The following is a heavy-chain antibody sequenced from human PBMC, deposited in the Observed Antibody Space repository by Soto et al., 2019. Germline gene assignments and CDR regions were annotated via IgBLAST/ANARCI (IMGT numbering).Heavy chain of an antibody. Sequence: QVQLQESGPGLVKPSGTLSLTCAVSGGSISSNNWWSWVRQPPGKGLEWIGEIYHSGSTNYNPSLKXRXTXSXXKSKNQFALKLSSVTAADTAVYYCARSSRHYYDSSEGNFDYWGQGTLVTVSS. V-gene: IGHV4-4*02. D-gene: IGHD3-22*01. CDR3: ARSSRHYYDSSEGNFDY. CDR1: GGSISSNNW. CDR2: IYHSGST. J-gene: IGHJ4*02.